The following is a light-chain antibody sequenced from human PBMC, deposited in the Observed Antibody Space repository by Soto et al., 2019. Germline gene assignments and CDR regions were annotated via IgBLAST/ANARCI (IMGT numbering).Light chain of an antibody. CDR1: QSVDSNF. CDR3: LRYGRSPGWT. V-gene: IGKV3-20*01. Sequence: EIVLTQSPATLSLSPGETATLSCRASQSVDSNFLAWYQQRPGQAPRLLIYATSSRATGIPARFSGSGSGTDFTLTISRLEPEDFAVYYCLRYGRSPGWTFGQGTKVDIK. J-gene: IGKJ1*01. CDR2: ATS.